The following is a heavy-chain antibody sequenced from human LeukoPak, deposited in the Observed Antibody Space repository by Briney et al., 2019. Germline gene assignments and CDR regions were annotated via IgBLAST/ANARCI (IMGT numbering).Heavy chain of an antibody. Sequence: PGGSLRLSCAASGFTFSSYAMSWVRQAPGKGLEWVSTISGSGGSTYYADSVKGRFTISRDNSKNTLYLQMNSLRAEDTAVYYCAEDVTGSSAHWDAFDIWGQGTMVTVSS. CDR2: ISGSGGST. CDR3: AEDVTGSSAHWDAFDI. D-gene: IGHD6-25*01. J-gene: IGHJ3*02. CDR1: GFTFSSYA. V-gene: IGHV3-23*01.